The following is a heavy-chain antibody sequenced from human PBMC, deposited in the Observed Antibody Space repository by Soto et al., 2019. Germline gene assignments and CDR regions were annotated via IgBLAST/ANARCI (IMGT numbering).Heavy chain of an antibody. V-gene: IGHV3-9*01. D-gene: IGHD4-17*01. J-gene: IGHJ1*01. CDR2: ISWNSGSI. CDR1: GFTFDDYA. CDR3: AKDIRTRGRPLPLFQH. Sequence: GGSLRLSCAASGFTFDDYAMHWVRQAPGKGLEWVSGISWNSGSIGYADSVKGRFTISRDNAKNSLYLQMNSLRAEDTALYYCAKDIRTRGRPLPLFQHWGQGTLVTVSS.